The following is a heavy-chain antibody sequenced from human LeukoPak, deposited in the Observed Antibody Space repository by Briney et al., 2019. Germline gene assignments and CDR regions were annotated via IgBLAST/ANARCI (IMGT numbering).Heavy chain of an antibody. CDR2: IYYSGST. Sequence: PSETLSLTCTVSGGSISSYYWSWIRQPPGKGLEWIGYIYYSGSTNYNPSLKSRVTISVDTSKNQFSLKLSSVTAADTAVYYCARGGPILRYFDWLLNFDYWGQGTLVTVSS. D-gene: IGHD3-9*01. CDR3: ARGGPILRYFDWLLNFDY. J-gene: IGHJ4*02. V-gene: IGHV4-59*12. CDR1: GGSISSYY.